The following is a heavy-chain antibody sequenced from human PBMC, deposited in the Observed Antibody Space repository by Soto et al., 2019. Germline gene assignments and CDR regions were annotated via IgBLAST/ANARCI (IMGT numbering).Heavy chain of an antibody. D-gene: IGHD6-19*01. CDR3: AKGRYRIGWYDPDFDY. CDR2: TSGGAGST. V-gene: IGHV3-23*01. CDR1: GFTFNSSA. Sequence: EVQLLEAGGGLVQPGGSLRLSCAASGFTFNSSAMSWVRQAPGKGVEWVSTTSGGAGSTYYADSVKGRFTISRDNSKNTLYLQMNSLRADDTAVYYCAKGRYRIGWYDPDFDYWGQGTLVTVSS. J-gene: IGHJ4*02.